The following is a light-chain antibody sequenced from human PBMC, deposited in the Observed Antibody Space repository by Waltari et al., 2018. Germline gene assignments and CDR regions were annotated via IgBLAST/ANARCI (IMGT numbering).Light chain of an antibody. CDR2: DVT. CDR1: SSDVGDYNY. Sequence: SALTQPRSVSGSPGQSVTISCIGTSSDVGDYNYVSWYQQHPGRVPKLMIYDVTKRPSGVPDRFSGSKSGNTASLTLSGLQAEDEADYYCCSYAGSYSLIFGGGTKLTVL. CDR3: CSYAGSYSLI. V-gene: IGLV2-11*01. J-gene: IGLJ2*01.